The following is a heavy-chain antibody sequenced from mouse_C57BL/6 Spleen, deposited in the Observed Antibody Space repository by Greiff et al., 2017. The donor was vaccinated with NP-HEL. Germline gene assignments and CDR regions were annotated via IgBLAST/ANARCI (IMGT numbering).Heavy chain of an antibody. Sequence: QVQLQQSGAELVKPGASVKISCKASGYAFSSYWLNWVKQRPGKGLEWIGQIYPGDGDTNYNGKFKGKATLTADKSSSTAYMQLSSLTSEDSAVYFCARRYDYDRGVYYYAMDYWGQGTSVTVSS. J-gene: IGHJ4*01. D-gene: IGHD2-4*01. V-gene: IGHV1-80*01. CDR1: GYAFSSYW. CDR2: IYPGDGDT. CDR3: ARRYDYDRGVYYYAMDY.